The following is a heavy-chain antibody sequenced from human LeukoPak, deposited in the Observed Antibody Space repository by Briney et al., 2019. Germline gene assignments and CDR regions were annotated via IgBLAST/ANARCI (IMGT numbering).Heavy chain of an antibody. CDR2: IYYSGST. D-gene: IGHD3-3*01. J-gene: IGHJ4*02. CDR3: ARDKEWLLFDY. V-gene: IGHV4-39*07. Sequence: PSETLSLTCTVSGGSISSSSYYWGWIRQPPGKGLEWIGSIYYSGSTYYNPSLKSRVTISVDTSKNQFSLKLSSVTAADTAVYYCARDKEWLLFDYWGQGTLVTVSS. CDR1: GGSISSSSYY.